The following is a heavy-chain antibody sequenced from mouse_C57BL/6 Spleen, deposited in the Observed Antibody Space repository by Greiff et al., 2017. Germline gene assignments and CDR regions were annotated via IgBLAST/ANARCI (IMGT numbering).Heavy chain of an antibody. J-gene: IGHJ1*03. V-gene: IGHV1-31*01. Sequence: EVKLVESGPELVKPGASVKISCKASGCSFTGYYMHWVKQSHGNILDWIGYIYPYNGVSSYNQKFKGKATLTVDKSSSTAYMELRSLTSEDSAVYYCARSTMVTATGYWYFDVWGTGTTVTVSS. CDR1: GCSFTGYY. CDR2: IYPYNGVS. D-gene: IGHD2-2*01. CDR3: ARSTMVTATGYWYFDV.